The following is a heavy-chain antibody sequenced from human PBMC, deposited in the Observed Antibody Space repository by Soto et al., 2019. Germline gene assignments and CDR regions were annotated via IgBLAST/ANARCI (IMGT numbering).Heavy chain of an antibody. J-gene: IGHJ5*02. CDR2: ISHSGST. CDR1: SGSFSGYY. CDR3: ARGYESSRRYLPLLDH. D-gene: IGHD3-22*01. V-gene: IGHV4-34*01. Sequence: QVQLQQWGAGLLKPSETLSLRCVVNSGSFSGYYWTWIRQTPGKGLEWIWEISHSGSTNYNPSLMSRVTMSADTSKKQFSLRLSSVTAADTALYFCARGYESSRRYLPLLDHWGQGTLVTVSS.